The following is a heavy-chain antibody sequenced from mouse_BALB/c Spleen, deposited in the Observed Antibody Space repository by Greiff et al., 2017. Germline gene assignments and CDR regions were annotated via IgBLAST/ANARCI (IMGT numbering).Heavy chain of an antibody. CDR1: GFTFSSYT. V-gene: IGHV5-6-4*01. CDR3: TRDSDYRYDAMDY. Sequence: DVKLVESGGGLVKPGGSLKLSCAASGFTFSSYTMSWVRQTPEKRLEWVATISSGGSYTYYPDSVKGRFTISRDNAKNTLYLQMSSLKSEDTAMYYCTRDSDYRYDAMDYWGQGTSVTVSS. J-gene: IGHJ4*01. D-gene: IGHD2-14*01. CDR2: ISSGGSYT.